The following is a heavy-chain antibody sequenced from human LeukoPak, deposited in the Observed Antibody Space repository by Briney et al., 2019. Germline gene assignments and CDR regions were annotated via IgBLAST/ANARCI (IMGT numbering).Heavy chain of an antibody. D-gene: IGHD6-19*01. V-gene: IGHV3-9*01. J-gene: IGHJ4*02. CDR1: GFTFDDYA. CDR3: AKAQTGYSSGPDDY. Sequence: PGGSLRLSCAASGFTFDDYAMHWVRQAPGKGLEWVSGISWNSGSIGYADSVKGRFTISRDNAKNSLYLQMNSLRAEDTALYYCAKAQTGYSSGPDDYWGQGTLVTVS. CDR2: ISWNSGSI.